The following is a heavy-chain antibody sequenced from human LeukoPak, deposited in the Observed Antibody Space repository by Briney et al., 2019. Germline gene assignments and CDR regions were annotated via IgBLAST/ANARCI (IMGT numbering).Heavy chain of an antibody. CDR1: GLTLSCYV. J-gene: IGHJ4*02. CDR3: AQVRGYYDSSGYFDY. CDR2: IGGSGGST. Sequence: GGSLRLSCSASGLTLSCYVMSWVRQTPGKGLEWVSSIGGSGGSTFYADSAKGRFTISRDNSKNTLYLQMNSLRAEDTAVYYCAQVRGYYDSSGYFDYWGQGTLVAVSS. V-gene: IGHV3-23*01. D-gene: IGHD3-22*01.